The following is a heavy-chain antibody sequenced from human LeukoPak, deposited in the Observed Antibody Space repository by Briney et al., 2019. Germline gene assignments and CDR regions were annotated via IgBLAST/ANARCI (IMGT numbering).Heavy chain of an antibody. Sequence: PSETLSLTCTVSGGSISSGGYYWSWIRQHPGKGLEWIGYIYYSGSTYYNPSLKRRVTISVDTSKNQSSLKLSSVTAADTAVYYCARLRGDDYGGNWRFDYWGQGTLVTVSS. V-gene: IGHV4-31*03. CDR1: GGSISSGGYY. CDR2: IYYSGST. CDR3: ARLRGDDYGGNWRFDY. J-gene: IGHJ4*02. D-gene: IGHD4-23*01.